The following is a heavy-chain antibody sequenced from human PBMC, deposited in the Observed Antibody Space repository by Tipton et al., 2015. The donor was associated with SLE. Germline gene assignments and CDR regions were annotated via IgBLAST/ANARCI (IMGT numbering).Heavy chain of an antibody. D-gene: IGHD6-13*01. V-gene: IGHV4-34*01. Sequence: TLSLTCAVYGGSFSGYYWSWIRQPPGKGLEWIGEINHSGSTNYNPSLKSRVTISVDTSKNQFSLKLSSVTAADTAVYYCARSIAAAGPAGDYWGQGTTVTVSS. CDR2: INHSGST. CDR3: ARSIAAAGPAGDY. J-gene: IGHJ4*03. CDR1: GGSFSGYY.